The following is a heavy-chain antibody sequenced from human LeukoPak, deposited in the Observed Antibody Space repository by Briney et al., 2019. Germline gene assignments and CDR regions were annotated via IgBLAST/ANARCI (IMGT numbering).Heavy chain of an antibody. CDR2: VKEDGSEK. J-gene: IGHJ4*02. Sequence: GSLRLSCEASGFTYSESWMTWVRQAPGKALEWVASVKEDGSEKYYVDSVKGRFTISRDNARNSLYLQMNSLRAEDTAVYYCARELLVTITMVRGVPFDYWGQGTLVTVSS. CDR1: GFTYSESW. D-gene: IGHD3-10*01. V-gene: IGHV3-7*01. CDR3: ARELLVTITMVRGVPFDY.